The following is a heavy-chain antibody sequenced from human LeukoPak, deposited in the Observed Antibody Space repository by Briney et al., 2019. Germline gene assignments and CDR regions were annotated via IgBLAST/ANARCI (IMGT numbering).Heavy chain of an antibody. D-gene: IGHD3-16*01. CDR2: INPNSGGT. CDR3: ARGGRWTPYYYYYGMDV. CDR1: GYTFTGYY. J-gene: IGHJ6*04. Sequence: GASVKVSCKASGYTFTGYYMHWVRQAPGQGLEWMGWINPNSGGTNYAQKFQGWVTMTRDTPISTAYMELSRLRSDDTAVYYCARGGRWTPYYYYYGMDVWGKGTTVTVSS. V-gene: IGHV1-2*04.